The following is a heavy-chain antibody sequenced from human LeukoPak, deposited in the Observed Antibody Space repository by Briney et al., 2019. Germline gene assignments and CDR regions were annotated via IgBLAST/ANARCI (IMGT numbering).Heavy chain of an antibody. D-gene: IGHD3-9*01. CDR1: GGSISSSGYY. V-gene: IGHV4-39*01. CDR2: VFHSGST. J-gene: IGHJ4*02. Sequence: PSETLSLTCSVSGGSISSSGYYWGWIRQPPGKGLEWIGSVFHSGSTYHNPSLKSRVTISEDTSKNQFSLKLSSVTAADTAVYYCARTYYDILTGYYEAIWGQGTLVTVSS. CDR3: ARTYYDILTGYYEAI.